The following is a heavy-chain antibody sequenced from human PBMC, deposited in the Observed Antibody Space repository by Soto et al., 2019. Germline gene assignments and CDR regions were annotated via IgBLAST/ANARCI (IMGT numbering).Heavy chain of an antibody. Sequence: SLTCAVYGGSFSGYYWSWIRQPPGKGLEWIGEINHSGSTNYNPSLKSRVTISVDTSKNQFSLKLSPVTAADTAVYYCARPSIAAAYDYCGQRTLVTVSS. V-gene: IGHV4-34*01. CDR3: ARPSIAAAYDY. CDR2: INHSGST. D-gene: IGHD6-13*01. CDR1: GGSFSGYY. J-gene: IGHJ4*02.